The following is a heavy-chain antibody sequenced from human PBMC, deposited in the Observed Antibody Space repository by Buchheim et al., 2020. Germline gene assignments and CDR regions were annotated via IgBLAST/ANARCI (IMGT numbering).Heavy chain of an antibody. CDR2: IYYSGST. Sequence: QLQLQESGPGLVKPSETLSLTCTVSGGSISSSSYYWGWIRQPPGKGLEWIGSIYYSGSTYYNPFLKSRVTISVDTSKNQFSLKLSSVTAADTAVYYCARVYPPQTYYYGSGSSGYFDYWGQGTL. J-gene: IGHJ4*02. CDR1: GGSISSSSYY. D-gene: IGHD3-10*01. V-gene: IGHV4-39*01. CDR3: ARVYPPQTYYYGSGSSGYFDY.